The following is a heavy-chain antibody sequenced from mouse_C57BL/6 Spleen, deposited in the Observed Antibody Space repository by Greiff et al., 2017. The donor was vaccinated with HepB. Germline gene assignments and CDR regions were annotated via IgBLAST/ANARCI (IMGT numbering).Heavy chain of an antibody. Sequence: EVMLVESGGGLVKPGGSLKLSCAASGFTFSDYGMHWVRQAPEKGLEWVAYISSGSSTIYYADTVKGRFTISRDNAKNTLFLQMTSLRSEDTAMYYCAKASYYYGSLDYWGQGTTLTVSS. J-gene: IGHJ2*01. CDR2: ISSGSSTI. CDR3: AKASYYYGSLDY. D-gene: IGHD1-1*01. V-gene: IGHV5-17*01. CDR1: GFTFSDYG.